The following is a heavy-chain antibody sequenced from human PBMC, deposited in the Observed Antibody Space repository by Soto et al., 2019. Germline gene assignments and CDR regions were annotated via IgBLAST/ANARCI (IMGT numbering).Heavy chain of an antibody. J-gene: IGHJ6*02. CDR3: ARVGHITHYGMAV. V-gene: IGHV1-69*01. D-gene: IGHD1-26*01. CDR1: GGTFSSYP. CDR2: IIPFFGTS. Sequence: QVQLVQSGAEVKKPGSSVKVSCGASGGTFSSYPINWVRQAPGQGLEWMGGIIPFFGTSNYAQKFQGRVTITADESTSTAYLELRSLRSEDTAVYYCARVGHITHYGMAVWGQGTTVNVAS.